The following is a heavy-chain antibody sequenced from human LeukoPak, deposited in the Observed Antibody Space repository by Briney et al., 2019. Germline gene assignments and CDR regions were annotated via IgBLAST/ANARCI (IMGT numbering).Heavy chain of an antibody. CDR3: ARGRRGHEAAGIKTYYYYYYMDV. CDR1: GGSISSGSYY. D-gene: IGHD6-13*01. J-gene: IGHJ6*03. Sequence: PSQTLSLTCTVSGGSISSGSYYWSWIRQPAGKGLEWIGRIYTNGSTNYNPSLKSRVTISVDTSKNQFSLKLSSVTAADTAVYYCARGRRGHEAAGIKTYYYYYYMDVWGKGTTVTVSS. CDR2: IYTNGST. V-gene: IGHV4-61*02.